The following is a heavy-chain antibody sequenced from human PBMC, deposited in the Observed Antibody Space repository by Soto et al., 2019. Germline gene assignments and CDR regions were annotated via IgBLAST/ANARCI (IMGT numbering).Heavy chain of an antibody. Sequence: SETLSLTCTVSGGSISSYYWSWIRQPPGKGLEWIGYIYYSGSTNYNPSLKSRVTISVDTSKNQFSLKLSSVTAADTAVYYCACTVTTKPTFDYCGQGTLDPVSS. D-gene: IGHD4-17*01. CDR3: ACTVTTKPTFDY. J-gene: IGHJ4*02. CDR1: GGSISSYY. V-gene: IGHV4-59*08. CDR2: IYYSGST.